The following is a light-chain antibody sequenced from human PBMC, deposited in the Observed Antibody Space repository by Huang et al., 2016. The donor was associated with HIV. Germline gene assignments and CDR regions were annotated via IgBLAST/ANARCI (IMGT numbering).Light chain of an antibody. Sequence: DIQMTQSPSTLSASVGDRVTITCRASQSSSSWLAWYQQTPGKAPKVLIYKASSLESGVPSSFSGSGSGTEFTLTISSLQPDDFASYYCLQYSSYSRTFGQGTKVEIK. V-gene: IGKV1-5*03. CDR2: KAS. CDR3: LQYSSYSRT. J-gene: IGKJ1*01. CDR1: QSSSSW.